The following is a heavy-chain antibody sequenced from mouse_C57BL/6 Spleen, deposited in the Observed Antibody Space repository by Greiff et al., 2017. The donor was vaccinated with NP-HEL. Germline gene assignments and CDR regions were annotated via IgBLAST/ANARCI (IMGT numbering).Heavy chain of an antibody. CDR2: INPSNGGT. CDR3: ARSESNCFDYFDY. Sequence: QVQLKESGTELVKPGASVKLSCKASGYTFTSYWMHWVKQRPGQGLEWIGNINPSNGGTNYNEKFKSKATLTVDKSSSTAYMQLSSLTSEDSAVYYCARSESNCFDYFDYWGQGTTLTVSS. V-gene: IGHV1-53*01. D-gene: IGHD2-5*01. CDR1: GYTFTSYW. J-gene: IGHJ2*01.